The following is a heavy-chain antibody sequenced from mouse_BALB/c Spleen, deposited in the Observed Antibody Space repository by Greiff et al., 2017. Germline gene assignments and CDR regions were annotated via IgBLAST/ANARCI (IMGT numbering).Heavy chain of an antibody. V-gene: IGHV2-6-7*01. CDR3: ASQTGTDYYAMDY. J-gene: IGHJ4*01. CDR1: GFSLTGYG. D-gene: IGHD4-1*01. Sequence: VQLQQSGPGLVAPSQSLSITCTVSGFSLTGYGVNWVRQPPGKGLEWLGMIWGDGSTDYNSALKSRLSISKDNSKSQVFLKMNSLQTDDTARYYCASQTGTDYYAMDYWGQGTSVTVSS. CDR2: IWGDGST.